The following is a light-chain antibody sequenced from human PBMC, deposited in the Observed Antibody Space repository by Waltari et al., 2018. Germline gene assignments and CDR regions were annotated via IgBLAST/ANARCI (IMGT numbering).Light chain of an antibody. CDR2: GAS. Sequence: EIVLTQSPGTLSLSPGERATLSCRASQSVSSSYLAWYQQKPGQAPRLLIYGASSRATGIPDRFSGSGSGTDFTLTISRLEPEDFAMEDCQQYGSSPPRYTFGQGTKLEIK. V-gene: IGKV3-20*01. CDR3: QQYGSSPPRYT. J-gene: IGKJ2*01. CDR1: QSVSSSY.